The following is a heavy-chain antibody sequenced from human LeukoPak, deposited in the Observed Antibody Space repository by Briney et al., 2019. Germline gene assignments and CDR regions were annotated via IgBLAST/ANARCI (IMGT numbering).Heavy chain of an antibody. CDR1: GGSISSSSYY. D-gene: IGHD2-8*01. V-gene: IGHV4-39*01. CDR2: IYYTGNT. Sequence: NPSETLSLTCTVSGGSISSSSYYWGWIRQPPGKGLEWIGSIYYTGNTYYNPSLKSRVTISVDTSKNQFSLRLSSVTAADTAVYYCARRMGFSGGDHWGQGTLVTVSS. CDR3: ARRMGFSGGDH. J-gene: IGHJ4*02.